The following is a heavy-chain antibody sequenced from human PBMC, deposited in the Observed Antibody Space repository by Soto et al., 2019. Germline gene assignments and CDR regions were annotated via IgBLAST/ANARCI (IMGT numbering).Heavy chain of an antibody. Sequence: SETLSLTCPVSGGSVSSSSYYWGWVRQPPGKGLEWIGSVYYSGSTYYNPSLESRVTISVDKSKNQFSLKLMSLSAADTAVYYCGRLEGLASISYYFDYWGQGALVTVSS. J-gene: IGHJ4*02. CDR3: GRLEGLASISYYFDY. CDR2: VYYSGST. D-gene: IGHD3-9*01. CDR1: GGSVSSSSYY. V-gene: IGHV4-39*01.